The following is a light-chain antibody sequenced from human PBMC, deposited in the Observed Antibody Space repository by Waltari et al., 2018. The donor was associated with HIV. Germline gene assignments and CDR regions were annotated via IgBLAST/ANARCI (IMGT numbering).Light chain of an antibody. CDR1: RSILYSSDNRNY. Sequence: DIVMTQSPDSLPVSLGERATINCTSSRSILYSSDNRNYLAWYQQKPRQPPKLLISWASTRESGVPDLFSGSGSGTDFTLTITRLQAEDVAVYHCQQYFRIPPTFGGGTKVEIK. CDR3: QQYFRIPPT. J-gene: IGKJ4*01. V-gene: IGKV4-1*01. CDR2: WAS.